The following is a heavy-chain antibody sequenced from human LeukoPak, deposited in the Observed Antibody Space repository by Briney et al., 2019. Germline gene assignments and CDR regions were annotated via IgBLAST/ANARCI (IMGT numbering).Heavy chain of an antibody. Sequence: SETLSLTCTVSGGSISSYYWSWIRQPPGKGLEWIGYIYYSGSTNYNPSLKSRVTISVDTSKNQFSLKLSSVTAADTAVYYCARDQKFQLEPDGIEGGYFDYWGQGTLVTVSS. CDR1: GGSISSYY. CDR3: ARDQKFQLEPDGIEGGYFDY. CDR2: IYYSGST. D-gene: IGHD1-1*01. V-gene: IGHV4-59*01. J-gene: IGHJ4*02.